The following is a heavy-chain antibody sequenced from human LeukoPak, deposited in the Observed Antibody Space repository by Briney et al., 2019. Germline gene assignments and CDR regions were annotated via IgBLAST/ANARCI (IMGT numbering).Heavy chain of an antibody. Sequence: GGSLRLSCAASGFTFSSYWMSWVRQAPGKGLEWVANIKQDGSEKYYVDSVKGRFTISRDNAKNSLYLQMNSLRAEDTAVYYCARGWSYYDSSGHFDYWGQGTLVTVSS. V-gene: IGHV3-7*01. D-gene: IGHD3-22*01. CDR3: ARGWSYYDSSGHFDY. J-gene: IGHJ4*02. CDR1: GFTFSSYW. CDR2: IKQDGSEK.